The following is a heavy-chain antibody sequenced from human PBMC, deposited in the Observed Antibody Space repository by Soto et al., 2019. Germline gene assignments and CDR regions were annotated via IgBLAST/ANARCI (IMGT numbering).Heavy chain of an antibody. CDR2: IIPVLGIA. Sequence: QVHLVQSGAEVKQPGSSVKVSCKASGGTFSTYTITWLRQAPGQGPEWMGRIIPVLGIANYAQKFQGRITITADXSXSXXYMGLSSLRSEDTAVFYCAIPANPHIDPGRDVFDYWGQGTLVTVSS. CDR3: AIPANPHIDPGRDVFDY. D-gene: IGHD1-26*01. CDR1: GGTFSTYT. J-gene: IGHJ4*02. V-gene: IGHV1-69*02.